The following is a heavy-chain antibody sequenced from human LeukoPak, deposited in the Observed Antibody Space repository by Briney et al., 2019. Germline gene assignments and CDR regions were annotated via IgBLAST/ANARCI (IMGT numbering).Heavy chain of an antibody. D-gene: IGHD1-26*01. V-gene: IGHV1-8*01. CDR3: ARGRFRWELEIRDFDY. CDR2: MNPNSGNT. J-gene: IGHJ4*02. CDR1: GYTFTSYD. Sequence: ASVKVSCKASGYTFTSYDINWVRQATGQGLEWMGWMNPNSGNTGYVQKFQGRVTMTRDTSISTAYMELSSLRSEDTAVYYCARGRFRWELEIRDFDYWGQGTLVTVSS.